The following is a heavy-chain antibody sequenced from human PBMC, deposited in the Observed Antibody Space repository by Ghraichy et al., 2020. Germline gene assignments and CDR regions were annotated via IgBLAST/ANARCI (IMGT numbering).Heavy chain of an antibody. CDR2: ITPSGIT. D-gene: IGHD3-10*01. CDR3: ARASGWADL. Sequence: SETLSLTCGVHGGSLKTYSWRWIRQSPGKGLEWIGEITPSGITYYSPSFNNRVTISTDPSKNEVSLTLTSVTAADTAVYYCARASGWADLWGQGTLVTVSS. CDR1: GGSLKTYS. V-gene: IGHV4-34*01. J-gene: IGHJ5*02.